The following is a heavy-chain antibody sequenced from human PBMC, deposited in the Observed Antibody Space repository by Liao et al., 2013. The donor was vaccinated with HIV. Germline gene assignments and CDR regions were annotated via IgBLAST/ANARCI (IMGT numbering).Heavy chain of an antibody. CDR2: VNPSGST. J-gene: IGHJ6*03. CDR3: ARGAAAADRIDYFYMDV. V-gene: IGHV4-34*01. Sequence: QVQLQQWGAGLLKPSETLSLTCAVYGGSFSGYYWSWIRQPPREGAWSGLGNVNPSGSTNFNPSLKSRVTISVDTSKNQFSLRLSSVTAADTAVYYCARGAAAADRIDYFYMDVWGKGTTVTVSS. D-gene: IGHD6-13*01. CDR1: GGSFSGYY.